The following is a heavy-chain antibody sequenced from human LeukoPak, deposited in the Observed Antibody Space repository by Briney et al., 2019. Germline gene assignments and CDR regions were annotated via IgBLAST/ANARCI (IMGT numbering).Heavy chain of an antibody. CDR3: ARELDTPKGYYFDY. Sequence: ASVKVSCKASGYSLTGYYMHWVRQAPGQGLEWMRWINPNSGGTNYAQKFQGRVTMTRDTSISTAYVELSRLRSDDTAVYYCARELDTPKGYYFDYSGQGTLVTVSS. CDR2: INPNSGGT. V-gene: IGHV1-2*02. J-gene: IGHJ4*02. CDR1: GYSLTGYY. D-gene: IGHD5-18*01.